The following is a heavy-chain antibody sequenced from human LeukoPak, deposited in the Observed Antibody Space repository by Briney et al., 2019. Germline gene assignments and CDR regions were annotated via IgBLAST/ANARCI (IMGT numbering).Heavy chain of an antibody. J-gene: IGHJ4*02. CDR2: ISSSSSTI. V-gene: IGHV3-48*02. Sequence: GGSLRLPCAASGFTLSSSSMIWVRQAPGKGLEGVSYISSSSSTIHYAESVKGRFTISRDNAKNSLYLQMNSLRDEDTAVYYCAREMAHYFDSSGYSFWGQGTLVTVSS. D-gene: IGHD3-22*01. CDR1: GFTLSSSS. CDR3: AREMAHYFDSSGYSF.